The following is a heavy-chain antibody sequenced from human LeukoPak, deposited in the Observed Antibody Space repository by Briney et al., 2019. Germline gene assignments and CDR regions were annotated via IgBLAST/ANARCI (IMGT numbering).Heavy chain of an antibody. V-gene: IGHV3-23*01. D-gene: IGHD1-20*01. J-gene: IGHJ4*02. CDR3: AKGGNWNAGYFDY. CDR1: GFTFSSYA. Sequence: GGSLRLSCAASGFTFSSYAMSWVRQAPGKGLEWVSAISGSGGTTFYADSVKGRVTISRDNSKNTLYLQMNSLRAEDTAVYYCAKGGNWNAGYFDYWGQGTLVTVSS. CDR2: ISGSGGTT.